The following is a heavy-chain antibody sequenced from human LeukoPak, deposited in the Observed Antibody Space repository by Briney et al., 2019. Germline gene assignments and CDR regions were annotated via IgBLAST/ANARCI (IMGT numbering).Heavy chain of an antibody. CDR2: ISAYNGNT. Sequence: ASVTVSCKPSGYTFTSYGISGVRPAPGRGLEGVGWISAYNGNTNYAQKLQGRVTMTTDKSTSTAYMELRSLRSDDTAVYYCTRQYVSSALDYWGQGPLVTLSS. D-gene: IGHD6-19*01. CDR1: GYTFTSYG. V-gene: IGHV1-18*01. J-gene: IGHJ4*02. CDR3: TRQYVSSALDY.